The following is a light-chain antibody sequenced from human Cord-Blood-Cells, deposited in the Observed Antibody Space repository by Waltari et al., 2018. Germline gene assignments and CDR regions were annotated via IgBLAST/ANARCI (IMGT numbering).Light chain of an antibody. CDR2: AAS. Sequence: DIQMTQSPSPLSASVGHRLTITCRAIQSIISYLNWDQQKPGKAPKHLIYAASSLQSGVPSRLSGSGSGTGCTLTIRSLQPEEFAAYDCQQSYSTPRTFGQGTKVEIK. CDR3: QQSYSTPRT. CDR1: QSIISY. V-gene: IGKV1-39*01. J-gene: IGKJ1*01.